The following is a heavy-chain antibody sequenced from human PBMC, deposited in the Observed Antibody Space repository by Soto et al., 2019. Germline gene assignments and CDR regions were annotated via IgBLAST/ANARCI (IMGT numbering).Heavy chain of an antibody. CDR2: FYSGST. D-gene: IGHD6-13*01. J-gene: IGHJ5*02. CDR3: ATTRGIAVGGSFDH. CDR1: GASISSRSSY. Sequence: SETLSLTCIVSGASISSRSSYWGWIRQPPGKGLEWVGTFYSGSTYNNPSLKSRVTISVDTSKNQFFLKLSSVAAEDTAIYYCATTRGIAVGGSFDHWGQGTLVTVSS. V-gene: IGHV4-39*01.